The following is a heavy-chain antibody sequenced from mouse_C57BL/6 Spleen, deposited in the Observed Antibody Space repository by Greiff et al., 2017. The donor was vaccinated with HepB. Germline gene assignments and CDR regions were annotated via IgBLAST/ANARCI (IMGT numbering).Heavy chain of an antibody. CDR1: GYTFTSYW. V-gene: IGHV1-59*01. CDR3: ARLWSDWYFDV. J-gene: IGHJ1*03. Sequence: VQLQQPGAELVRPGTSVKLSCKASGYTFTSYWMHWVKQRPGQGLEWIGVIDPSDSYTNYNQKFKGKATLTVDTSSSTAYMQLSSLTSEDSAVYYCARLWSDWYFDVWGTGTTVTVSS. CDR2: IDPSDSYT. D-gene: IGHD1-1*02.